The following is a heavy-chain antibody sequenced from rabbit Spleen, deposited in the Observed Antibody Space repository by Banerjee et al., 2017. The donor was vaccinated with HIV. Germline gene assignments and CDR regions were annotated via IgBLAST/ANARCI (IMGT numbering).Heavy chain of an antibody. CDR2: IKTTSGIT. CDR1: GFTFSSSYW. J-gene: IGHJ4*01. Sequence: QEQLVESGGDLVQPGASLTLTCKASGFTFSSSYWICWVRQAPGKGLEWIACIKTTSGITYYASWAKGRFTIARSTSLNTVTLRLDSLTAADTATYFCARESFSNWDLWGPGTLVTVS. V-gene: IGHV1S45*01. D-gene: IGHD7-1*01. CDR3: ARESFSNWDL.